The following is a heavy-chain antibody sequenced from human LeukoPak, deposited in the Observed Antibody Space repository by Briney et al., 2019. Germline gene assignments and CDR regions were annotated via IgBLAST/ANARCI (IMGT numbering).Heavy chain of an antibody. D-gene: IGHD3-10*01. CDR3: AKDLMVRGASHYYYYMDL. J-gene: IGHJ6*03. CDR1: GFTFSSYA. V-gene: IGHV3-23*01. Sequence: QSGGSLRLSCAASGFTFSSYAMSWVRQAPGKGLEWVSAISGSGGSTYYADSVKGRFTISRDNSKNTLYLQMNSLRAEDTAVYYCAKDLMVRGASHYYYYMDLWGKGTTVTVSS. CDR2: ISGSGGST.